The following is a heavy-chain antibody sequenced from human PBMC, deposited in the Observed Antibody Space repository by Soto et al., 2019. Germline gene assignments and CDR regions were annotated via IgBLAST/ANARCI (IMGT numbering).Heavy chain of an antibody. CDR3: AHTDVRWREY. V-gene: IGHV2-5*02. CDR1: GFSLSTGGVG. D-gene: IGHD2-15*01. CDR2: IYWDDDK. Sequence: QITLKESGPTLVKPTQTLTLTCTFSGFSLSTGGVGVGWIRQPPGKDLVWLALIYWDDDKRYSPSLKSRLTITMDSAQDQVVLTMTNMEPVDTAKYYCAHTDVRWREYWGQGTLVTVSS. J-gene: IGHJ4*02.